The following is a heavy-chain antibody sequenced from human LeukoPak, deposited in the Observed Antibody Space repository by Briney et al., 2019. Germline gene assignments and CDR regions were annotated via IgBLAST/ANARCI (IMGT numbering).Heavy chain of an antibody. CDR3: AKDRETTSSGTFDY. CDR2: IAEDGSNE. V-gene: IGHV3-30*18. D-gene: IGHD1-1*01. Sequence: GGSLRLSCAASGFTFSSYGMHCVRQAPAKGLEWVAFIAEDGSNEKYTDSVKGRFTISRDNSNNTLYLRMNSLRAEDTGVYYCAKDRETTSSGTFDYWGQGTLVTVSS. J-gene: IGHJ4*02. CDR1: GFTFSSYG.